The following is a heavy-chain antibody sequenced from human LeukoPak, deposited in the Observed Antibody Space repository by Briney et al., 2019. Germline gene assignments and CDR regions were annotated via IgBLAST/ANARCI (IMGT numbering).Heavy chain of an antibody. CDR3: ARGDDSGYYDYFDY. Sequence: GGSLRLSCAASGFTVDSNYLSWVRQAPGKGLEWVSTIYTGGNAYYAASVKGRFTISRDFSKNTVFLHMNSLRAEDTAMYYCARGDDSGYYDYFDYWGQGALVTVSS. D-gene: IGHD3-22*01. J-gene: IGHJ4*02. CDR1: GFTVDSNY. V-gene: IGHV3-53*01. CDR2: IYTGGNA.